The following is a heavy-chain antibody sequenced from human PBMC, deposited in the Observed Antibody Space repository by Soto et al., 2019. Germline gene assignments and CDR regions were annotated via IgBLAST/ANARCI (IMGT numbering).Heavy chain of an antibody. CDR3: YTGSPNTINYLDY. CDR1: GGSFSGYY. D-gene: IGHD1-26*01. CDR2: INHSGST. J-gene: IGHJ4*02. Sequence: SETLSLTCAVYGGSFSGYYWSWIRQPPGKGLEWIGEINHSGSTNYNPSLKSRVTISVDTSKNQFSLKLSSVTAADTAVYYCYTGSPNTINYLDYWGQGLLVTVSS. V-gene: IGHV4-34*01.